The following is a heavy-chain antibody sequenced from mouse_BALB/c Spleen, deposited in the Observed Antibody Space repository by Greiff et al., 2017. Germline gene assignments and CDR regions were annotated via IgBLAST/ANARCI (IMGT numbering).Heavy chain of an antibody. D-gene: IGHD2-14*01. CDR3: ARDRYDVHWYFDV. CDR2: ISSGRSYT. V-gene: IGHV5-6*01. CDR1: GFTFSSYG. J-gene: IGHJ1*01. Sequence: EVQLVESGGDLVKPGGSLKLSCAASGFTFSSYGMSWVRQTPDKRLEWVATISSGRSYTYYPDSVKGRFTISRDNAKNTLYLQMSSLKSEDTAMYYCARDRYDVHWYFDVWGAGTTVTVSS.